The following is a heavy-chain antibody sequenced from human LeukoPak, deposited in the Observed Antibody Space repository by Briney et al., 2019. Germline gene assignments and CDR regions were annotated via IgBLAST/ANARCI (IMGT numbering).Heavy chain of an antibody. CDR1: GGSISSISYY. J-gene: IGHJ4*02. CDR2: MYYTGRT. Sequence: PSETLSLTCTVSGGSISSISYYWGWIRQPPGTGLGWVVSMYYTGRTYYNPSLKSRVTISEDTSKNQFSLKLSSVTAADTAMYYCARSGSGYLRYYFDYWGQGILVTVSS. CDR3: ARSGSGYLRYYFDY. V-gene: IGHV4-39*07. D-gene: IGHD5-12*01.